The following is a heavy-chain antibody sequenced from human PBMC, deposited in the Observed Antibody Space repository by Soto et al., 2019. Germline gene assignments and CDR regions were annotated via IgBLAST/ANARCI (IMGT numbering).Heavy chain of an antibody. J-gene: IGHJ3*02. V-gene: IGHV3-7*01. D-gene: IGHD6-19*01. CDR1: GFTFSSYW. CDR3: ARDLSSGWYDLFSGAFDI. Sequence: HPGGSLRLSCAASGFTFSSYWMSWVRPAPGRGLEWVANIKQDGSEKYYVDSVKGRFTISRDNAKNPLYLQMNSLRAEDTAVYYCARDLSSGWYDLFSGAFDIWGQGTMVTVSS. CDR2: IKQDGSEK.